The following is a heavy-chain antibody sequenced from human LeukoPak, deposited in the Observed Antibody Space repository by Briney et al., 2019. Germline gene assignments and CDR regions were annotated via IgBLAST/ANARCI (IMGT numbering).Heavy chain of an antibody. Sequence: GGSLRLSCAASGFTFSSYWMHWVRQAPGKGLVWVSRINSDGSSTSYAHSVKGRITISRDNAKNTVYLQMNSLRADDTAVYFCARAPQIGFSGFDKNYWGQGTLVTVSS. D-gene: IGHD5-12*01. J-gene: IGHJ4*02. CDR2: INSDGSST. CDR1: GFTFSSYW. CDR3: ARAPQIGFSGFDKNY. V-gene: IGHV3-74*01.